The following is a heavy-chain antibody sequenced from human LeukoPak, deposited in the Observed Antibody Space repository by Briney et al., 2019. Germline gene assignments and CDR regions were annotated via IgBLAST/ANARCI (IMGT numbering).Heavy chain of an antibody. V-gene: IGHV3-23*01. CDR3: AKGNSGYNSGYYYHFFDY. J-gene: IGHJ4*02. CDR2: MGGGGGT. D-gene: IGHD5-12*01. Sequence: PGGSLRLPCAASGFTFNTYAMSWVRQAPGKGLEWVSRMGGGGGTYYADSLKGRFTISRDNSKNTLYLQMNSLRAEDTAVYYCAKGNSGYNSGYYYHFFDYWGQGTLVTVSS. CDR1: GFTFNTYA.